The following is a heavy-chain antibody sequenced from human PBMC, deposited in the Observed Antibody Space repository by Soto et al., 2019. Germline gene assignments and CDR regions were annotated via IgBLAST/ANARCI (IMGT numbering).Heavy chain of an antibody. CDR2: MNPNSGNT. CDR3: ARADYDFWSVYQP. J-gene: IGHJ5*02. CDR1: GYTFTSYD. Sequence: ASVKVSCKASGYTFTSYDINWVRQATGQGLEWMGWMNPNSGNTGYAQKFQGRVTMTRNTSISTAYMELSSLRSEDTAVYYCARADYDFWSVYQPWGQGTLVTVSS. D-gene: IGHD3-3*01. V-gene: IGHV1-8*01.